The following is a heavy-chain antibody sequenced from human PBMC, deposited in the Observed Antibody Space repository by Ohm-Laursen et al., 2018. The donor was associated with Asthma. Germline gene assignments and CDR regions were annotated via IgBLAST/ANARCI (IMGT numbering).Heavy chain of an antibody. CDR3: AFCTGGTCYSGVFDV. CDR2: LFYSGNT. Sequence: SDTLSLTCTVSGGSISSYYWSWIRQPPGKGLEWIGCLFYSGNTHYNPSLQSRITISEDTSKNQVSLEVNSVTAADTAVYFCAFCTGGTCYSGVFDVWGQGVRVTVSS. J-gene: IGHJ3*01. CDR1: GGSISSYY. V-gene: IGHV4-59*04. D-gene: IGHD2-15*01.